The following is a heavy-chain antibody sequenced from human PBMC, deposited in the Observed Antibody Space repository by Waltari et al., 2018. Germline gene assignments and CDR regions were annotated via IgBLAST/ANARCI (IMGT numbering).Heavy chain of an antibody. V-gene: IGHV3-74*01. CDR2: ISGDGSTI. CDR1: GFTLRGTW. Sequence: EVQLVESGGGIVQPGGSLRLTCEDAGFTLRGTWLHWVRQVPGKGLVWVSRISGDGSTINYADSVKGRFTISRDTAKNTLYLQMNSLRAEDTAVYYCARGADLRGQGILVTVSS. CDR3: ARGADL. D-gene: IGHD3-3*01. J-gene: IGHJ4*02.